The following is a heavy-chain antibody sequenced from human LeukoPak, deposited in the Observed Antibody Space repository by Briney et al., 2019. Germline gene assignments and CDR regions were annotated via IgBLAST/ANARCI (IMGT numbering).Heavy chain of an antibody. CDR3: ARARDSAGVSYRTWYYYYGMDV. D-gene: IGHD1-26*01. CDR1: GCTFSSYA. Sequence: GASVKVTCKASGCTFSSYAISWVRQAHGQGLEWMGRIIPILGIANYAQKFQGRVTITADKSTSTAYMELSSLRSEDTDVYYCARARDSAGVSYRTWYYYYGMDVWGQGTTVTVSS. J-gene: IGHJ6*02. V-gene: IGHV1-69*04. CDR2: IIPILGIA.